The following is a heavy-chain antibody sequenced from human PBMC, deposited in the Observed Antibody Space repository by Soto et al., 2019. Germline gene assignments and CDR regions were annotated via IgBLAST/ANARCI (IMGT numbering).Heavy chain of an antibody. V-gene: IGHV4-59*01. CDR2: IYYSGST. Sequence: QVQLQESGPGLVKPSETLSLTCTVSGGSISNYYCSWIRQPPGKGLEWIGYIYYSGSTNYNPSLIIRVTISVDTSKNQFSLKLSSVTAADTAVYYCAGAGAATLSDYWGQGTLVTVSS. D-gene: IGHD2-15*01. CDR3: AGAGAATLSDY. J-gene: IGHJ4*02. CDR1: GGSISNYY.